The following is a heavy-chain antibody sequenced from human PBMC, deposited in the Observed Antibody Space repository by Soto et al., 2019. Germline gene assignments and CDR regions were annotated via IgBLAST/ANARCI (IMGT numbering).Heavy chain of an antibody. CDR2: ISAHSGNT. V-gene: IGHV1-18*01. D-gene: IGHD6-13*01. CDR1: GYTFTSYA. Sequence: QVQLVQSEGEVKKPGASVKISCRASGYTFTSYAINWVRQAPGQGLEWMGWISAHSGNTNYAQKVQGRVTMTTDTSTSTAHMELRSLRSDDTAIYYCARIAASGIVHDFDFWGQGTLVTVSS. J-gene: IGHJ4*02. CDR3: ARIAASGIVHDFDF.